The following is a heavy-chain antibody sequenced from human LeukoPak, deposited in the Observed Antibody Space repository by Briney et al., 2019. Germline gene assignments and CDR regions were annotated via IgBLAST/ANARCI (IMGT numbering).Heavy chain of an antibody. CDR1: GNSISSGNF. CDR2: IYHSGST. J-gene: IGHJ4*02. CDR3: ARDGGTTVDY. Sequence: PSETLSLTCGVSGNSISSGNFWGWIRQPPGKGLEWIGKIYHSGSTYYNPSLKSRVTILVDTSKNQFSLKLGSVTAADTAVYYCARDGGTTVDYWGQGTLVTVSS. V-gene: IGHV4-38-2*02. D-gene: IGHD4-17*01.